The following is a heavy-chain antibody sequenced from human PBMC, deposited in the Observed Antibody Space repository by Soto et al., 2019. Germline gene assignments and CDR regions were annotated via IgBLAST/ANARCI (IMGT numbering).Heavy chain of an antibody. CDR2: IIPIFGTA. J-gene: IGHJ6*02. V-gene: IGHV1-69*05. Sequence: QVQLVQSGAEVKKPGSSVKVSCKASGGTFSSYAISWVRQAPGQGLEWMGGIIPIFGTANYAQKFQGRVTITXXEXTXXAYMELSRLRSEDTAVYYCARDSVATLYYSYGMDVWGQGTTVTVSS. CDR3: ARDSVATLYYSYGMDV. D-gene: IGHD5-12*01. CDR1: GGTFSSYA.